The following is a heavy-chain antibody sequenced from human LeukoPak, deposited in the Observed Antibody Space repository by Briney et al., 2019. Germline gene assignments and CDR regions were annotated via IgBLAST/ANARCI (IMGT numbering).Heavy chain of an antibody. CDR3: AKGYSYKPAFDY. D-gene: IGHD5-18*01. V-gene: IGHV3-48*02. CDR1: GFTFSIYT. J-gene: IGHJ4*02. CDR2: ITTSSSTM. Sequence: GGSLRLSCAASGFTFSIYTAVWVRQAPGKGLEWISCITTSSSTMDYADSVKGRFTISRDNAKNSLYLQMNGLRDEDTAVYYCAKGYSYKPAFDYWGQGTLVTVSS.